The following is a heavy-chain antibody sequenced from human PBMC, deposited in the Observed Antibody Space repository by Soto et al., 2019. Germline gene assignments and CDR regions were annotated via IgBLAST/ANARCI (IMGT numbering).Heavy chain of an antibody. Sequence: PGGSLRLSCAASGLTFNEHAMNWVRQAPGKGLEWVSGISGSGGSTYFADSVKGRFTISRDNSKNILYLQMNSLRAEDTAVYYCAKDWGTDSSGICAYWGRGTLVTVSS. CDR1: GLTFNEHA. J-gene: IGHJ4*02. D-gene: IGHD3-22*01. CDR2: ISGSGGST. V-gene: IGHV3-23*01. CDR3: AKDWGTDSSGICAY.